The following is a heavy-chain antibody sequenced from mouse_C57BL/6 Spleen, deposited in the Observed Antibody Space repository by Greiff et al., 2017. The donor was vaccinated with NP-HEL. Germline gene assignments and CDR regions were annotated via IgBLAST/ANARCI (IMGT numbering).Heavy chain of an antibody. V-gene: IGHV1-74*01. J-gene: IGHJ2*01. Sequence: QVQLQQPGAELVKPGASVKVSCKASGYTFTSYWMHWVKQRPGQGLEWIGRIHPSDSDTNYNQKFKGKATLTVDKSSSTAYMQLSSLTSEDSAVYYCAMGSITTVVAPGFDYWGQGTTLTVSS. CDR1: GYTFTSYW. CDR2: IHPSDSDT. D-gene: IGHD1-1*01. CDR3: AMGSITTVVAPGFDY.